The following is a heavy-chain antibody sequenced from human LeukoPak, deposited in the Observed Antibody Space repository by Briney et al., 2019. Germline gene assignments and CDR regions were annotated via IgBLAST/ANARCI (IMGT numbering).Heavy chain of an antibody. CDR1: GYTFTSYG. J-gene: IGHJ4*02. V-gene: IGHV1-18*01. Sequence: GASVKVSCKASGYTFTSYGISWVRQAPGQGLEWMGWISAYNGNTNYAQKLQGRVTMTTDTSTSTAYMELRSLRSDDTAVYYCARDRTPPSYCSGGSCYSARGRPLDYWGQGTLVTVSS. D-gene: IGHD2-15*01. CDR3: ARDRTPPSYCSGGSCYSARGRPLDY. CDR2: ISAYNGNT.